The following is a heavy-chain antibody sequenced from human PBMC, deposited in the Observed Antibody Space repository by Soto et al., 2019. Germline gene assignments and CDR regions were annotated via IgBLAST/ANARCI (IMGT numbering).Heavy chain of an antibody. CDR3: TRGPPGGCGMDV. J-gene: IGHJ6*02. CDR2: IKEDGSER. Sequence: SLRLSCAASGFTFNSYWMSWVRQAPGKGLEWVANIKEDGSERYYVDSVKGRFTISRDNAKNSLYLQMEGLRVEDTAVYYCTRGPPGGCGMDVWGQGTTVTVSS. D-gene: IGHD3-16*01. CDR1: GFTFNSYW. V-gene: IGHV3-7*03.